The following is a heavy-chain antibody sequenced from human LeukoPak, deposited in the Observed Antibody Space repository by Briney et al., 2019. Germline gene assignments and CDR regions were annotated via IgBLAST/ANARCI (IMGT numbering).Heavy chain of an antibody. CDR1: GYTFTSYD. J-gene: IGHJ6*03. CDR2: MNPNSGNT. V-gene: IGHV1-8*01. CDR3: ARARVATILYYYYYYMDV. Sequence: GASVKVSCKASGYTFTSYDINWVRQATGQGLEWMGWMNPNSGNTGYAQKFQGRVTITRNTSISTAYMELSSLRSEDTAVYYCARARVATILYYYYYYMDVWGKRTTVTVSS. D-gene: IGHD5-12*01.